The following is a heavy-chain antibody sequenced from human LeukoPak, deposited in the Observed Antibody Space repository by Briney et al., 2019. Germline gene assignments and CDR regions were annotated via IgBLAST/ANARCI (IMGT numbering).Heavy chain of an antibody. CDR3: ARDNPPDY. V-gene: IGHV3-7*03. CDR2: IKQDGSEK. Sequence: PGGSLRLSCTASGFSFSGHWMHWARQLPGKGLEWVANIKQDGSEKSYVESVRGRFTISRDNAKNSLYLQLNSLRAEDTALYYCARDNPPDYWGQGTLVTVSS. J-gene: IGHJ4*02. CDR1: GFSFSGHW.